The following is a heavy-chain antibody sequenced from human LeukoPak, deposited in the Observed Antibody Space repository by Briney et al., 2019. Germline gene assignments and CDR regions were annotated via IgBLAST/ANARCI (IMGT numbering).Heavy chain of an antibody. Sequence: SETLSLTCTVSGASISGNYWSWIRQPAGKGLEWIGRLFTGGNTNYNPSLKSRVTVSIDTSKNQSSLKLSSVTAADTAVYYCARAVCSGGDCYHFDHWGQGTLVTVSS. CDR3: ARAVCSGGDCYHFDH. V-gene: IGHV4-4*07. CDR2: LFTGGNT. CDR1: GASISGNY. D-gene: IGHD2-15*01. J-gene: IGHJ4*02.